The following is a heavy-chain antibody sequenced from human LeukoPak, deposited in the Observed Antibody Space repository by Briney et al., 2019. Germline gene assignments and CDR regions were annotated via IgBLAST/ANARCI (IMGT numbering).Heavy chain of an antibody. J-gene: IGHJ4*02. D-gene: IGHD3-9*01. CDR3: ANSPRGVLTDIFDY. Sequence: GGSLRLSCAASGFTFSSYAMSWVRQAPGKGLEWVSAISGSGGSTYYADFVKGRFTISRDNSKNTLYLQMNSLRAEDTAVYYCANSPRGVLTDIFDYWGQGTLVTVSS. CDR1: GFTFSSYA. CDR2: ISGSGGST. V-gene: IGHV3-23*01.